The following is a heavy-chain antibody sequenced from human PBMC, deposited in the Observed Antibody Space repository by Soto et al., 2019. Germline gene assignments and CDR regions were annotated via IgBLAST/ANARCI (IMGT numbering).Heavy chain of an antibody. CDR1: GFTFSSYA. J-gene: IGHJ4*02. CDR2: ISYDGSNE. D-gene: IGHD6-6*01. V-gene: IGHV3-30-3*01. CDR3: AGTDSMRAARPVYFDY. Sequence: PGGSLGLSCAASGFTFSSYAMHWVRQAPGKGLEWVAVISYDGSNEYYADSVKGRFTISRDNSKNTLYLQMNSLRAEDTAVYYCAGTDSMRAARPVYFDYWGQGTLVTVSS.